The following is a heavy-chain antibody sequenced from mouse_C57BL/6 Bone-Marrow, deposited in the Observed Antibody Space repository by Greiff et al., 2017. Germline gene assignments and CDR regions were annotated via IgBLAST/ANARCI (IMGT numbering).Heavy chain of an antibody. J-gene: IGHJ3*01. CDR1: GYTFTSYW. CDR3: ALHPWFAY. V-gene: IGHV1-59*01. Sequence: VKLQQPGAELVRPGTSVKLSCKASGYTFTSYWMHWVKQRPGQGLEWIGVIDPSDSSTNYNQKFKGKATLTVATSSSTASMQLSSLTSEDSAVYYCALHPWFAYWGQGTLVTVSA. CDR2: IDPSDSST.